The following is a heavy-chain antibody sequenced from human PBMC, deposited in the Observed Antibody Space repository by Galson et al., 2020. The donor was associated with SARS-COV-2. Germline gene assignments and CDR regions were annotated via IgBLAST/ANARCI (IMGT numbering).Heavy chain of an antibody. CDR2: TWHDGTSE. Sequence: GESLKISCAASGFTFSRYVMHWVRHTPGKGLEWVTLTWHDGTSEYYRDSVRGRFTISSDNSRNTLYLQMNGLEADDTAMYYCVRGRYDSSVYSWTWGAPKERIAGHYCDYWGQGTLVTVSS. D-gene: IGHD3-22*01. J-gene: IGHJ4*02. CDR1: GFTFSRYV. V-gene: IGHV3-33*01. CDR3: VRGRYDSSVYSWTWGAPKERIAGHYCDY.